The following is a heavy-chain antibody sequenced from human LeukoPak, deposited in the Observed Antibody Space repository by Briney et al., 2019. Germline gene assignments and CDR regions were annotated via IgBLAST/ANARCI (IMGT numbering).Heavy chain of an antibody. V-gene: IGHV3-23*01. Sequence: PGGSLTLSCAASGFTFSSYSMSCVRQAPGEGLECVSAISGSGGSTYYADSVKGRFTISRDNSKNPLYLQMNRLRDEATAVYYCAKNYGDSQGDYFDYWGQGTLVTVSS. CDR3: AKNYGDSQGDYFDY. CDR2: ISGSGGST. CDR1: GFTFSSYS. D-gene: IGHD4-17*01. J-gene: IGHJ4*02.